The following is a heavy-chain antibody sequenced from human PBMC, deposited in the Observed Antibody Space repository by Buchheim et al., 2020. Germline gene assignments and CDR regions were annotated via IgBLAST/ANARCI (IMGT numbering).Heavy chain of an antibody. CDR2: IKQDGSEK. CDR1: GFTFSSYW. D-gene: IGHD6-13*01. CDR3: ARVFSSSWYYYYYGMDV. Sequence: EVQLVESGGGLVQPGGSLRLSCAASGFTFSSYWMSWVRQAPGKGLEWVANIKQDGSEKYYVDSVKGRFTISRDNAKNYLYLQMNSLRAEDTAVYYCARVFSSSWYYYYYGMDVWGQGTT. J-gene: IGHJ6*02. V-gene: IGHV3-7*01.